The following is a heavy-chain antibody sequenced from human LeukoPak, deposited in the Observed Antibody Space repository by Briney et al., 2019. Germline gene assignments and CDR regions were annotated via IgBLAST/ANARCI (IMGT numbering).Heavy chain of an antibody. D-gene: IGHD1-26*01. J-gene: IGHJ6*03. CDR3: AKGRGWEASYYYYYMDV. CDR2: IKQDGSEK. Sequence: GGSLRLSCTASGFSFSSYWMSWVRQAPGRGLEWVANIKQDGSEKYYVDSVKGRFTISRDNVKNSLYLQMNSLRAEDTAVYYCAKGRGWEASYYYYYMDVWGKGTTVTISS. CDR1: GFSFSSYW. V-gene: IGHV3-7*01.